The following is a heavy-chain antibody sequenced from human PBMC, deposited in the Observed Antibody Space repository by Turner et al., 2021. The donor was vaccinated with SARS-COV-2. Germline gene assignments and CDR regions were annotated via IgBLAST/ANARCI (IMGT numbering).Heavy chain of an antibody. D-gene: IGHD3-10*01. CDR1: GFTFSNYA. J-gene: IGHJ4*02. Sequence: EVQLLESGGGLVQPGGSLRLSCAASGFTFSNYAMTWVRQAPGKGLEGVSGIRGSGDSTFYADSVKGRFTISRDNSKHTLFLQMNSLRAEDTAVYYCAKDYAYYGSGSYPDYWGQGTLVTVSS. CDR3: AKDYAYYGSGSYPDY. CDR2: IRGSGDST. V-gene: IGHV3-23*01.